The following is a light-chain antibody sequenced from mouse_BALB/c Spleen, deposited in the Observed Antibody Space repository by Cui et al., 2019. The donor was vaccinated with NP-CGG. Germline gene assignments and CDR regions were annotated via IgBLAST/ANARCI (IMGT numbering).Light chain of an antibody. CDR1: TGAVTTSNY. CDR2: GTN. Sequence: QAVVTQDSALTTSPGETVTLTCRSSTGAVTTSNYANWVQEKPDHLFTGLIGGTNNRAPGVPARFSGSLIGDKAALTITGAQTEDEAIYFCALWYSNLWVFGGGTKLTVL. V-gene: IGLV1*01. J-gene: IGLJ1*01. CDR3: ALWYSNLWV.